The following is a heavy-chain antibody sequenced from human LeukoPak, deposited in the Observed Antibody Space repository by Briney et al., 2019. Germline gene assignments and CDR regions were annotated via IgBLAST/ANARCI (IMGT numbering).Heavy chain of an antibody. CDR1: GFTFSSYS. J-gene: IGHJ4*02. D-gene: IGHD5-18*01. V-gene: IGHV3-21*01. CDR2: ISSNSSYI. Sequence: GGSLRLPCAASGFTFSSYSMNWVRQAPGKGLEWVSSISSNSSYIYYADSVKGRFTISRDNAKNSLYLQMNSLRAEDTAVYYCARDPHGELWSLAGDYWGQGTLVTVSS. CDR3: ARDPHGELWSLAGDY.